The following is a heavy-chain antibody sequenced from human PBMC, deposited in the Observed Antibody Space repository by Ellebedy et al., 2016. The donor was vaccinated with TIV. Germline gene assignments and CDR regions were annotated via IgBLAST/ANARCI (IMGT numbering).Heavy chain of an antibody. CDR2: IYYTGST. V-gene: IGHV4-39*07. Sequence: SETLSLXCNVSGGSISGSNYYWGWIRQSPATGLEWIGTIYYTGSTYYNPSLKSRVTFSVDASTTQVSLNLSSVTAADTAVYFCARLRQSRDRSHWYFDLWGRGTLVTVSS. D-gene: IGHD1-14*01. J-gene: IGHJ2*01. CDR1: GGSISGSNYY. CDR3: ARLRQSRDRSHWYFDL.